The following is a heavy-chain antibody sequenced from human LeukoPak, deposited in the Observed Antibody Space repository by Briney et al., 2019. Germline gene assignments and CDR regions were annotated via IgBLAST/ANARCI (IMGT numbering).Heavy chain of an antibody. J-gene: IGHJ5*02. V-gene: IGHV1-46*01. Sequence: GASVKVSCKASGYTFTSYYMHWVRQAPGQGLEWMGIINPSGGSTSYAQKFQGRVTTTRDMSTSTVYMELSSLRSEDTAVYYCARDPTTVVTRVGFVLNWFDPWGQGTLVTVSS. CDR1: GYTFTSYY. CDR3: ARDPTTVVTRVGFVLNWFDP. CDR2: INPSGGST. D-gene: IGHD4-23*01.